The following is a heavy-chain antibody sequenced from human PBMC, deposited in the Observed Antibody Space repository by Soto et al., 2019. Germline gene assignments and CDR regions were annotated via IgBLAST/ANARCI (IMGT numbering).Heavy chain of an antibody. D-gene: IGHD2-21*01. V-gene: IGHV3-74*01. Sequence: EVQLVESGGGLVQPGGSLRLSCAASGFTFSTYWMHWVRQAPGKGLVWVSRLNSDGRSTDYADSVKGRFTTSRDHAKNTLYLQMNSLRAEDTAVYYCVSGVNPFDIWGQGTMVTVSS. CDR3: VSGVNPFDI. CDR1: GFTFSTYW. J-gene: IGHJ3*02. CDR2: LNSDGRST.